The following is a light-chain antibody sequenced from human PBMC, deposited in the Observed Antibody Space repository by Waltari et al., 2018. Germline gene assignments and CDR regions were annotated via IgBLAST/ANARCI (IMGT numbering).Light chain of an antibody. CDR3: QQYYMTPPT. CDR1: QCVFSSSDNKTY. V-gene: IGKV4-1*01. J-gene: IGKJ2*01. Sequence: DIEMTPSPESLPVSLGEWATIQCTSSQCVFSSSDNKTYLAWFQQKPGQSPKLLIYWASSRDLGVPDRFSGSGSGTDFTLTISSLQAEDVAVYYCQQYYMTPPTFGQGTRLEI. CDR2: WAS.